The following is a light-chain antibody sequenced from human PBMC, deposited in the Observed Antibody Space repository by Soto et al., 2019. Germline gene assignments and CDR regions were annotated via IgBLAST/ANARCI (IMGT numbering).Light chain of an antibody. CDR2: SAS. CDR3: QQLKTYPYT. CDR1: QDINKF. V-gene: IGKV1-9*01. J-gene: IGKJ5*01. Sequence: IQLTHSPSSLSASVGYRVTFSCRASQDINKFLAWFQQKPGKAPNLLIFSASTLQSAVPSRFSGGGSGTDFTLTIDSLQPEDFATYYCQQLKTYPYTFGQGTRLEIK.